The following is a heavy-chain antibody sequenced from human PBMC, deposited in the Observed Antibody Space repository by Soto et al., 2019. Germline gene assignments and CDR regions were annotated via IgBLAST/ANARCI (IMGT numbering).Heavy chain of an antibody. CDR3: ARDILSVGPRPNDAFDV. J-gene: IGHJ3*01. CDR1: GFSFSDNL. CDR2: INPDNVNT. V-gene: IGHV1-3*01. Sequence: QVQLVQSGAEVRKPGASVNISCRASGFSFSDNLINWVRQAPGQSLEWMGWINPDNVNTRYSQTFQGRVTISRHSSASIAYVEVSALTSEDTAVYYCARDILSVGPRPNDAFDVWGQGTMVTVSS. D-gene: IGHD2-8*02.